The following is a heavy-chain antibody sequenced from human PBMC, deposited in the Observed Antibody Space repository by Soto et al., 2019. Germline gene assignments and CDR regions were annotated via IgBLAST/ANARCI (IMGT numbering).Heavy chain of an antibody. CDR1: GGSISSTSYY. J-gene: IGHJ4*02. D-gene: IGHD6-13*01. V-gene: IGHV4-39*02. CDR2: FYYSGST. Sequence: PSETLSLTCTVSGGSISSTSYYWVWIRQPPGKGLEWIGSFYYSGSTYYNPSLKSRVTISVDTSENHFSLRLSSVTAADTAVYYCARADGSSSWYEYWGQGTLVTVSS. CDR3: ARADGSSSWYEY.